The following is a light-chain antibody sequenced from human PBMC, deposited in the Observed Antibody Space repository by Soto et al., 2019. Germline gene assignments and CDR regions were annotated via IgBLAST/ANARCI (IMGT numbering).Light chain of an antibody. CDR2: DAS. V-gene: IGKV1-5*01. J-gene: IGKJ2*01. Sequence: DIQMTQSPSTLSASVGDRVTITCRASQSIGGWLAWYQQRPGKAPRLLIYDASSVESGVPSRFSGSRSGTKFTLAISSLQPEDFATYYCQHYHSYPYTFGQGTKVDI. CDR1: QSIGGW. CDR3: QHYHSYPYT.